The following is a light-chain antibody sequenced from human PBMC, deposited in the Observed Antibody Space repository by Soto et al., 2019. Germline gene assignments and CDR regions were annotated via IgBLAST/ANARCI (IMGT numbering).Light chain of an antibody. CDR3: NSYADSSTPYV. CDR2: DVS. V-gene: IGLV2-14*03. CDR1: SSDIGRYNY. J-gene: IGLJ1*01. Sequence: QSVLTQPASVSGSPGQSITISCTGTSSDIGRYNYVSWYQQHPGKAPKLMIYDVSNRPSGVSDRFSGSKSGNTASLTISWLQTEDEADYYCNSYADSSTPYVFGTGTKVTVL.